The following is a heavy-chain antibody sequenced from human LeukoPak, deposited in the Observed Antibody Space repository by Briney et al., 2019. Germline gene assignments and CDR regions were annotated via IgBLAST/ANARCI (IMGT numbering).Heavy chain of an antibody. V-gene: IGHV4-59*01. CDR2: IYYSGST. CDR1: GGSISSYY. J-gene: IGHJ6*03. CDR3: ARVSTYYYGSGSYWNYYYYMDV. D-gene: IGHD3-10*01. Sequence: SETPSLTCTVSGGSISSYYWSWIRQPPGKGLEWIGYIYYSGSTNYNPSLKSRVTISVDTSKNQFSLKLSSVTAADTAVYYCARVSTYYYGSGSYWNYYYYMDVWGKGTTVTISS.